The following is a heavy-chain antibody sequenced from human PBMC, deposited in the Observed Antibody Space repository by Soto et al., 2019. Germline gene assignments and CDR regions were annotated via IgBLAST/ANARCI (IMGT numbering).Heavy chain of an antibody. CDR1: GFTFSSYS. J-gene: IGHJ6*02. Sequence: EVQLVESGGGLVKPGGSLRLSCAASGFTFSSYSMNWVRQAPGKGLEWVSSISSSSSYIYYADSVKGRFTISRDNAKNSLHLQMNSRRAEDTAVYYCAREGVQHCSGPHYYYGMDVWGQGTTVTVSS. V-gene: IGHV3-21*01. CDR3: AREGVQHCSGPHYYYGMDV. D-gene: IGHD2-21*02. CDR2: ISSSSSYI.